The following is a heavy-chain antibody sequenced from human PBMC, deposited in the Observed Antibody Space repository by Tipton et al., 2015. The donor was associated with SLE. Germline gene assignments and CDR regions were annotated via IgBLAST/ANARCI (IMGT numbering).Heavy chain of an antibody. V-gene: IGHV4-38-2*01. CDR3: ASFWGWGDAFDI. Sequence: TLSLTCAVSGYSISSGYYWGWIRQPPGKGLEWIGSIYHSGSTYYNPSLKRRATISVDTSKNQFSLKLSSVTAADTAVYYCASFWGWGDAFDIWGQGTMVTVSS. D-gene: IGHD7-27*01. CDR2: IYHSGST. CDR1: GYSISSGYY. J-gene: IGHJ3*02.